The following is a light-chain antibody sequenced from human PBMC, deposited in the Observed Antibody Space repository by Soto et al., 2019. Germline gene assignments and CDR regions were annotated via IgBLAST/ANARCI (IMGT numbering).Light chain of an antibody. CDR2: VGTGGIAG. J-gene: IGLJ2*01. CDR1: SGYSNYK. V-gene: IGLV9-49*01. CDR3: GADHGSGSNFFVV. Sequence: QSVLTQPPSASASLGASVTLTCTLSSGYSNYKVDWYQQRPGKGPRFVMRVGTGGIAGSKGDGIPDRFSVLGSGLNRYLTIKNIQEEDESDYHCGADHGSGSNFFVVFGGGTKLTVL.